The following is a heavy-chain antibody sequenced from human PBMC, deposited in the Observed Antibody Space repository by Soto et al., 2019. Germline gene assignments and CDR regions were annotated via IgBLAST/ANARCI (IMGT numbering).Heavy chain of an antibody. J-gene: IGHJ3*02. CDR2: IHYSGST. V-gene: IGHV4-39*07. CDR3: ARGPGYCSSTSCYNDAFDI. D-gene: IGHD2-2*02. Sequence: SETLSLTCTVSGGSISSSSYYWGWIRQPPGKGLEWIGSIHYSGSTNYNPSLKSRVTISVDTSKNQFSLKLSSVTAADTAVYYCARGPGYCSSTSCYNDAFDIWGQGTMVTVSS. CDR1: GGSISSSSYY.